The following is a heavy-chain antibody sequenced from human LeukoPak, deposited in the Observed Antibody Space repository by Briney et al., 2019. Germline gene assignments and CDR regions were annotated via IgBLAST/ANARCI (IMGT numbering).Heavy chain of an antibody. CDR2: IKQDGSEK. Sequence: GGSLRLSCAASGFTFSSYWMSWVRQAPGKGLEWVANIKQDGSEKYYVDSVKGRFTISRDNAKNSLYLQMNSLRAEDTAVYYCAREGSSWYEGAFDIWGQGTMVTVSS. V-gene: IGHV3-7*04. J-gene: IGHJ3*02. CDR1: GFTFSSYW. CDR3: AREGSSWYEGAFDI. D-gene: IGHD6-13*01.